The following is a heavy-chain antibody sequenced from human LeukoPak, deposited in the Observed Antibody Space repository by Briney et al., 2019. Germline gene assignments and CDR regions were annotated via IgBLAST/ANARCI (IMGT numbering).Heavy chain of an antibody. V-gene: IGHV5-51*01. J-gene: IGHJ2*01. Sequence: GESLKISCKGSGYRFTRYWIAWVRQMPGKGLQWVGIIDPGDSETRYSPSFQGQVTITADKSISTAYLQWSSLKASDTAMYYCARLNDGFDIWGRGTLVTVSS. CDR2: IDPGDSET. CDR3: ARLNDGFDI. D-gene: IGHD3-10*01. CDR1: GYRFTRYW.